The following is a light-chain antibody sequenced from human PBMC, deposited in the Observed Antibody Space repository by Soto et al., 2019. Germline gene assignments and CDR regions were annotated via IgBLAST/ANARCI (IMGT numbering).Light chain of an antibody. Sequence: SYELTQPPSVSVAPGQTAKITCGGNNIGSKNVHWYQQKPGQAPVLVVYDDSDRPSGIPERFSGSNSGNTATLTISRVEAGDEADYYCQVWHSSSDQVVFGGGTQLTVL. J-gene: IGLJ2*01. CDR2: DDS. V-gene: IGLV3-21*02. CDR3: QVWHSSSDQVV. CDR1: NIGSKN.